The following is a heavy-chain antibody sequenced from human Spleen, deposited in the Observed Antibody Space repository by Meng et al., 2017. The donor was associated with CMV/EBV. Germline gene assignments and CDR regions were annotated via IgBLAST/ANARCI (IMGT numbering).Heavy chain of an antibody. CDR3: ARGPYHGNSRDFLDS. CDR2: INPNTGAT. V-gene: IGHV1-2*02. CDR1: GYNFGGYY. Sequence: ASVKVSCKASGYNFGGYYMHWARQAPGQGLEWMGWINPNTGATKYAQRFQGRVTMTRETSISTAYMELSSLRIDDTAVYYCARGPYHGNSRDFLDSWGLGTLVTVSS. D-gene: IGHD4-23*01. J-gene: IGHJ4*02.